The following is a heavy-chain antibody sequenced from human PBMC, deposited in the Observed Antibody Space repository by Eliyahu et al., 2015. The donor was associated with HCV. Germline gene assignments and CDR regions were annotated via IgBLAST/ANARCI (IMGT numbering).Heavy chain of an antibody. V-gene: IGHV2-5*01. D-gene: IGHD2-8*01. CDR3: ARTTPDYILLMVYANYGWFDP. Sequence: QITLRESGPTLVKPTETLMLTCTFSGFSLSTSGXGVGXIRQPPGKALEWLALLXWNDDKRYSPSLKXRLTIXKDTSKNQVVLIMTNMDPVDTATYYCARTTPDYILLMVYANYGWFDPWGQGTLVTVSS. CDR1: GFSLSTSGXG. J-gene: IGHJ5*02. CDR2: LXWNDDK.